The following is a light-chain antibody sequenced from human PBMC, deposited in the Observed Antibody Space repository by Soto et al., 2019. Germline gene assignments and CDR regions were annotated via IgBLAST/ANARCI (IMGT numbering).Light chain of an antibody. V-gene: IGKV3-20*01. CDR2: DAS. CDR1: QSVSSSY. Sequence: EIALTQSPGTLSLFPGERATLSWRARQSVSSSYLAWYQQKPGQAPRLLIYDASSRATGIPDRFSGSGSGTEFSFTVTSLQSEDFAVYYCQQYNNWPPSIIFGQGTRLEIK. CDR3: QQYNNWPPSII. J-gene: IGKJ5*01.